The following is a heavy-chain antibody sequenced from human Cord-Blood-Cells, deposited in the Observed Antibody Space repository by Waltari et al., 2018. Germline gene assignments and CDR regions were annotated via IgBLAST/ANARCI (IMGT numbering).Heavy chain of an antibody. D-gene: IGHD2-21*01. CDR3: ATDLGKLRWGLLE. CDR1: GYTLTELS. CDR2: VEPEDGET. J-gene: IGHJ4*02. Sequence: QVQLVQSGAEVKNPGASVKVSCKVSGYTLTELSMHWVRQAPGKGLEWMGGVEPEDGETIYAQKVQGRVTMTEDTSTDTAYMGLSSLRSEDTAVYYCATDLGKLRWGLLEWGQGTLVTVSS. V-gene: IGHV1-24*01.